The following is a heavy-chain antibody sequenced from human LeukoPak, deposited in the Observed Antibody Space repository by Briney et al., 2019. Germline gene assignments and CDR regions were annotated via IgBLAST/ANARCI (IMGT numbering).Heavy chain of an antibody. CDR1: GGSISSSSYY. Sequence: PSETLSLTCTVSGGSISSSSYYWGWIRQPPGKGLEWIGSIYYSGSTYYNPSLKSRVTISVDTSKNQFSLKLSSVTAADTAVYYCARDRAAEMATLQVPYFDYWGQGTLVTVSS. V-gene: IGHV4-39*07. J-gene: IGHJ4*02. CDR3: ARDRAAEMATLQVPYFDY. CDR2: IYYSGST. D-gene: IGHD5-24*01.